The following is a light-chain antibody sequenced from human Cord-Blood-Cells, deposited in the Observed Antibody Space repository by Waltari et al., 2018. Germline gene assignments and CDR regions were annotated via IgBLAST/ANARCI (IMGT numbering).Light chain of an antibody. J-gene: IGKJ1*01. Sequence: DIQMTQSPSSLSASVGDRVTITCRARQGISNYLAWYQQKPGKVPKRLIYAASTCQSGVPSRFSGSGSGTDFTLTISSLQPEDVATYYCQKYNSAPWTFGQGTKVEIK. CDR1: QGISNY. CDR3: QKYNSAPWT. V-gene: IGKV1-27*01. CDR2: AAS.